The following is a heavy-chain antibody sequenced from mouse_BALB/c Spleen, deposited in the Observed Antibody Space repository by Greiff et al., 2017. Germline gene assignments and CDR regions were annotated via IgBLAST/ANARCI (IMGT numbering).Heavy chain of an antibody. CDR3: TRSYDYGGAWFAY. D-gene: IGHD2-4*01. CDR2: IYPGNSDT. CDR1: GYSFTSYW. V-gene: IGHV1-5*01. Sequence: VQLQQSGTVLARPGASVKMSCKASGYSFTSYWMHWVKQRPGQGLEWIGAIYPGNSDTSYNQKFKGKAKLTAFTSASTADMELRSLTNEDSAVYYCTRSYDYGGAWFAYWGQGTLVTVSA. J-gene: IGHJ3*01.